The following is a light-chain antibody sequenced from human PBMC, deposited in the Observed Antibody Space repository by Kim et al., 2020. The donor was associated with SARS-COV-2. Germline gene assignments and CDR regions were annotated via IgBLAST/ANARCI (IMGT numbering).Light chain of an antibody. J-gene: IGKJ1*01. CDR2: GAS. CDR1: HSIRSSY. Sequence: EIVMTQSPGTLSLSPGERATLSCRASHSIRSSYLAWYQQKPGQAPRLLIYGASRRAPGIPDRFSGSGSGTGFTLTINRLEHEDFAVYYCQHSGEGFGQGTKVDIK. CDR3: QHSGEG. V-gene: IGKV3-20*01.